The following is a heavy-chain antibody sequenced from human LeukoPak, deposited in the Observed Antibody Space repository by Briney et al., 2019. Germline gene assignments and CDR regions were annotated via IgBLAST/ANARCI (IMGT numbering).Heavy chain of an antibody. Sequence: PGGSLRLSCAASGFTFSSYSMNWVRQAPGKGLEWVSSISSSSSYIYYADSVKGRFTISRDNAKNSLYLQMNSLRAEDTAVYYCASYYGSGSYEDYWGQGTLVTVSS. D-gene: IGHD3-10*01. CDR1: GFTFSSYS. CDR3: ASYYGSGSYEDY. CDR2: ISSSSSYI. V-gene: IGHV3-21*01. J-gene: IGHJ4*02.